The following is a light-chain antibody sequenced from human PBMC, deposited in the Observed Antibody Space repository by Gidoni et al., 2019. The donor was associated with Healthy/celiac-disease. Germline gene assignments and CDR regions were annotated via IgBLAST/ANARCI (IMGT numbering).Light chain of an antibody. Sequence: DIQLTQSPSFLSASVGDRVTITCRASQGISSYLAWYQQKPGKAPKLLIYAASTLQSGVPSRFSGSGSGTEFTLTISSLQPEDFATYYCQQLNPTGTFXXXTRLEIK. CDR3: QQLNPTGT. V-gene: IGKV1-9*01. CDR1: QGISSY. J-gene: IGKJ5*01. CDR2: AAS.